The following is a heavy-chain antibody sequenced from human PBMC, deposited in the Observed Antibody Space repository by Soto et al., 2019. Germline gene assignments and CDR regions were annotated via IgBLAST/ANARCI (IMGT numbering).Heavy chain of an antibody. Sequence: PSETLSLTCTVSGGSISNYYWSWIRQPPGKGLEWIGYIHYSGSTKYNPSLKSRVTISADTSKNQFSLKLSSVAAADAAVYYCARGHYDFWSGYFATIDYWGQGTLVTVSP. CDR3: ARGHYDFWSGYFATIDY. CDR2: IHYSGST. V-gene: IGHV4-59*08. D-gene: IGHD3-3*01. J-gene: IGHJ4*02. CDR1: GGSISNYY.